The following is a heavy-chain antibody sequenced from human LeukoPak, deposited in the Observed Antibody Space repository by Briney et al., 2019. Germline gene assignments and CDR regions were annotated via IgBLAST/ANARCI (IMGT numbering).Heavy chain of an antibody. J-gene: IGHJ4*02. V-gene: IGHV3-7*01. D-gene: IGHD2-15*01. CDR1: GLTFSGFW. Sequence: PGGSLRLSWAASGLTFSGFWMSWVRQAPGKGLEWVANINEDGSDKYFVDSVKGRFTISRDNAKNSLYLQMNSLRDEDTAVYYCASGGHLDWWGQGTLVTVSS. CDR2: INEDGSDK. CDR3: ASGGHLDW.